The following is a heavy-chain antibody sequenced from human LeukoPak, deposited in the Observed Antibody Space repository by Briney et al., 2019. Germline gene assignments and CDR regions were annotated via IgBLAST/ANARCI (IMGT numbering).Heavy chain of an antibody. CDR3: ARDRDTIMTTDAGGDHFHY. V-gene: IGHV1-2*02. CDR1: GYTFADYY. CDR2: INPNSGGA. Sequence: ASVKVSCKTSGYTFADYYMHWVRQAPGQGLEWMGWINPNSGGANYAQKFQGRVTMTRDTSINTAYMELNWLNADDTAVYYCARDRDTIMTTDAGGDHFHYWGQGTLVTVSS. J-gene: IGHJ4*02. D-gene: IGHD1-1*01.